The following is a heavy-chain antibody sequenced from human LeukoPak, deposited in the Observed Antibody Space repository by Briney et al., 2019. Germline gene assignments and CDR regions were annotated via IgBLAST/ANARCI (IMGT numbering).Heavy chain of an antibody. V-gene: IGHV1-69*04. J-gene: IGHJ6*02. CDR2: IIPILGIA. CDR1: GGTFSSYA. CDR3: ARNAPDIVVVPAAGYYYGMDV. D-gene: IGHD2-2*01. Sequence: GASVKVSCKASGGTFSSYAISWVRQAPGQGLEWMGRIIPILGIANYAQKFQGRVTITADKSTSTAYMELSSLRSEDTAVYYCARNAPDIVVVPAAGYYYGMDVWGQGTTVTVSS.